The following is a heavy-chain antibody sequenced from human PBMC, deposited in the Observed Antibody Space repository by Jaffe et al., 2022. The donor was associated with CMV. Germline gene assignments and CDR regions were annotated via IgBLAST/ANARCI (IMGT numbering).Heavy chain of an antibody. Sequence: QVQLQESGPGLVKPSETLSLTCTVSGGSISSYYWSWIRQPAGKGLEWIGRIYTSGSTNYNPSLKSRVTMSVDTSKNQFSLKLSSVTAADTAVYYCASLYGSGSYYSQTDYWGQGTLVTVSS. J-gene: IGHJ4*02. V-gene: IGHV4-4*07. CDR2: IYTSGST. CDR1: GGSISSYY. D-gene: IGHD3-10*01. CDR3: ASLYGSGSYYSQTDY.